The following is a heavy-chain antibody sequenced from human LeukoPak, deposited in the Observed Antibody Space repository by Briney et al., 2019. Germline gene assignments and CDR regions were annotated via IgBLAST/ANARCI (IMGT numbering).Heavy chain of an antibody. V-gene: IGHV3-74*01. CDR1: GFIFRDHS. D-gene: IGHD1-26*01. J-gene: IGHJ4*02. CDR2: INPDGST. CDR3: VRALGGSDDY. Sequence: GGSLRLSCAASGFIFRDHSMHWARQIPGKGLVWVSRINPDGSTNYADSVKGRFTISRDNAKNTLYLQMRSLRVDDSSLYFCVRALGGSDDYWGQGTLVTVPS.